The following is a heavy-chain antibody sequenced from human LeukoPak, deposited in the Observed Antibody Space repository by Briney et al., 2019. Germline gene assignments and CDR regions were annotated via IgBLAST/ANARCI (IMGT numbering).Heavy chain of an antibody. V-gene: IGHV3-15*04. Sequence: GGSLRLSCAASGFTFSNAWMSWVRQAPGKGLEWVGRIESKTDGGTTDYAAPVKGRFTVSRDDSKNTLYLQMNSLKTEDTAVYYCTTQTYSSGWFSYYYYYMDVWGKGTTVTVSS. CDR3: TTQTYSSGWFSYYYYYMDV. J-gene: IGHJ6*03. D-gene: IGHD6-19*01. CDR2: IESKTDGGTT. CDR1: GFTFSNAW.